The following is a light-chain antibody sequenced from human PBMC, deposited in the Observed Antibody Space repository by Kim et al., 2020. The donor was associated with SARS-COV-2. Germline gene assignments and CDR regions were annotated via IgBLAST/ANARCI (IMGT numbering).Light chain of an antibody. CDR1: SSDLCVYNN. CDR3: SSYTGSSTSRV. Sequence: QSLPLHWTGTSSDLCVYNNVSWYQHSPSKAPILRIYGIIKRPAVVSNRFSASKSGNTATLTISGLQHEDEADYYSSSYTGSSTSRVFGTGTKVTVL. V-gene: IGLV2-14*03. CDR2: GII. J-gene: IGLJ1*01.